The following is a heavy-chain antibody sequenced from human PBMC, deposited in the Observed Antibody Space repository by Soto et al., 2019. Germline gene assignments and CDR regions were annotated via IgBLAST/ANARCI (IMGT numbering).Heavy chain of an antibody. CDR1: GYTFTSYG. J-gene: IGHJ4*02. CDR2: ISAYNGNT. Sequence: ASVKVSCKASGYTFTSYGISCVRQAPGQGLEWMGWISAYNGNTNYAQKLQGRVTMTTDTSTSTAYMELRSLRSDDTAVYYCARDRSGRDWLLPGLTDYWGQGTLVTVSS. V-gene: IGHV1-18*01. D-gene: IGHD3-9*01. CDR3: ARDRSGRDWLLPGLTDY.